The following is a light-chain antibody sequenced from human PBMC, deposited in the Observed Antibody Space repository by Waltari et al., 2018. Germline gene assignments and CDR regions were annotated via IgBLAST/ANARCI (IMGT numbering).Light chain of an antibody. CDR2: GAS. Sequence: EIVMTQSPATLSVSPGERVSLSCRASQSVRSNLAWYQQKPGQSPRPLIYGASTRATDIPARFSGSGSGTEFTLVISSLQSEDFAVYYCQQYSIWPPLTFGGGTKVEIK. V-gene: IGKV3-15*01. CDR3: QQYSIWPPLT. J-gene: IGKJ4*01. CDR1: QSVRSN.